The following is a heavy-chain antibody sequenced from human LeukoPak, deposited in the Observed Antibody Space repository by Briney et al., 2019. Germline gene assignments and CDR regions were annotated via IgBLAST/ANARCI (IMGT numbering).Heavy chain of an antibody. Sequence: GSLRLSCAASGFTFSNYAMHWVRQAPGKGLEWVAVISYDGSNKYYADSVKGRFTISRDNSKNTLYLQMNSLRAEDTAVYYCARSIVVVPAVDDYWGQGTLVTVSS. CDR1: GFTFSNYA. J-gene: IGHJ4*02. CDR3: ARSIVVVPAVDDY. D-gene: IGHD2-2*01. CDR2: ISYDGSNK. V-gene: IGHV3-30*04.